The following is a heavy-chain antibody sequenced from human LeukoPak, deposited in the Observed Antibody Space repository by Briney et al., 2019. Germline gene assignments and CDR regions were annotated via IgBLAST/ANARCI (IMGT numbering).Heavy chain of an antibody. D-gene: IGHD5-18*01. CDR3: ARHDEVYSYDAFDI. Sequence: SETLSLTCNVSGGSISSYYWSRIRQPPGKGLEWIGYIYYTGSTKYNPSLKSRVTISVDTSKNQFSLKLRSVTAADTAVYYSARHDEVYSYDAFDIWGQGTMVTVSS. V-gene: IGHV4-59*08. J-gene: IGHJ3*02. CDR1: GGSISSYY. CDR2: IYYTGST.